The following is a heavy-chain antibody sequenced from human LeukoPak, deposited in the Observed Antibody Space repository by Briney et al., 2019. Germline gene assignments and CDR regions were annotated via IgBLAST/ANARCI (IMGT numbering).Heavy chain of an antibody. V-gene: IGHV3-74*03. J-gene: IGHJ4*02. CDR1: GFTFSSYW. D-gene: IGHD5-12*01. Sequence: GGSLRLSCAASGFTFSSYWMHWVRQDPGKGLVWVSRINSDGSGITYADSVKGRFTISRDNAKNTLYLQMNSLGVEDTAVYYCAREGRVSGYDFDSWGQGTLVTVSS. CDR3: AREGRVSGYDFDS. CDR2: INSDGSGI.